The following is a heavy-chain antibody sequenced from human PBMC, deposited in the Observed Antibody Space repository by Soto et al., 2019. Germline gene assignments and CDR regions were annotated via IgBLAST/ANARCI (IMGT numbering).Heavy chain of an antibody. Sequence: QVQLIQSGAEVKKPGASVKVSCETSGYTFTTFGIHWVRQAPGQRPEWIGWINGGNGVTKYSQKFQGRVTITRDTSARIVYMELTSLRSEDTSVYYCARDSARVQIISMGWFDPWGQGTVVTVSS. D-gene: IGHD3-10*01. V-gene: IGHV1-3*01. CDR3: ARDSARVQIISMGWFDP. CDR2: INGGNGVT. CDR1: GYTFTTFG. J-gene: IGHJ5*02.